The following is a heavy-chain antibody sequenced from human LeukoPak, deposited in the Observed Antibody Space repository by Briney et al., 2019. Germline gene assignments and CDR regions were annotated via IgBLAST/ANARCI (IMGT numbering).Heavy chain of an antibody. CDR2: ISAYNGNT. J-gene: IGHJ4*02. CDR3: ARGNSGYDYGYFDY. CDR1: GYTFTSYG. D-gene: IGHD5-12*01. V-gene: IGHV1-18*03. Sequence: GASVKVSCKASGYTFTSYGISWVRQAPGQGLEWMGWISAYNGNTNYAQKLQGRVTMTTDTSTSTAYMELSSLRSEDMAVYYCARGNSGYDYGYFDYWGQGTLVTVSS.